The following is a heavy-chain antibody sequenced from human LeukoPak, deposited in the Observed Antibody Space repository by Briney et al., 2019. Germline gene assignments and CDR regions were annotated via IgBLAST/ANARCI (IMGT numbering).Heavy chain of an antibody. J-gene: IGHJ4*02. D-gene: IGHD5-24*01. V-gene: IGHV3-23*01. CDR2: ISGSGGST. CDR3: AKEEGRWLQYGQNFDY. Sequence: GTLRLSCAASGFTFSSYGMSWVRQAPGKGLEWVSAISGSGGSTYYADSVKGRFTISRDNSKNTLYLQMNSLRAEDTAVYYCAKEEGRWLQYGQNFDYWGQGTLVTVSS. CDR1: GFTFSSYG.